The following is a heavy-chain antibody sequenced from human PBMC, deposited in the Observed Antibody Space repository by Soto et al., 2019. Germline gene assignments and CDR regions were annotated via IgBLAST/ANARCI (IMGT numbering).Heavy chain of an antibody. D-gene: IGHD1-26*01. Sequence: QVQLQQWGAGLLKPSETLSLTCAVYGGSFSGYSWTWIRQSPGKGLEWIGQINHSGSTTYNPSLKRRVTISLATSKNQFYLELSSLTAAETAVYYCARGLFSENYYSGGWYYFDYWGQGTLVTVSS. CDR2: INHSGST. CDR1: GGSFSGYS. J-gene: IGHJ4*02. V-gene: IGHV4-34*01. CDR3: ARGLFSENYYSGGWYYFDY.